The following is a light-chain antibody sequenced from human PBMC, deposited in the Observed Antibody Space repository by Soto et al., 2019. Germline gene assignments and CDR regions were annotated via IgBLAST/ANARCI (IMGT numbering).Light chain of an antibody. V-gene: IGKV3-20*01. Sequence: EIVLTQSPGTLSLSPGERATLSCRASQSVSSTYLAWYQHKPGQPPTLLIYGAFSRVTGIPDRFSGSGSGTDFTLTIIRLEPEDFAVYSCQISGSSSTWTFGQGTKVEIK. J-gene: IGKJ1*01. CDR1: QSVSSTY. CDR2: GAF. CDR3: QISGSSSTWT.